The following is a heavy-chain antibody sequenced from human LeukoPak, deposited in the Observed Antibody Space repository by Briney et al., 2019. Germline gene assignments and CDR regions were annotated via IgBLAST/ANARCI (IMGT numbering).Heavy chain of an antibody. D-gene: IGHD5-18*01. CDR2: ISSSSSYI. CDR1: GFTFSSYS. J-gene: IGHJ4*02. V-gene: IGHV3-21*04. CDR3: AKDRGYSYGYFDDY. Sequence: GGSLRLSCAASGFTFSSYSMNWVRQAPGKGLEWVSSISSSSSYIYYADSVKGRFTISRDNSKNTLYLQMNSLRAEDTAVYYCAKDRGYSYGYFDDYWGQGTLVTVSS.